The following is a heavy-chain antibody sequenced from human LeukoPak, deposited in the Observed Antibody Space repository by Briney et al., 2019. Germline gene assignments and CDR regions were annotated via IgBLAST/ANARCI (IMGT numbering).Heavy chain of an antibody. CDR1: GGSFSGYY. CDR2: INHSGST. D-gene: IGHD1-26*01. V-gene: IGHV4-34*01. J-gene: IGHJ4*02. Sequence: SETLSLTCAVYGGSFSGYYWSWIRQPPGKGLEWIGEINHSGSTNYNPSLKSRVTISVDTSKNQFSLKLSPVTAADTAVYYCARGVGANLDYWGQGTLVTVSS. CDR3: ARGVGANLDY.